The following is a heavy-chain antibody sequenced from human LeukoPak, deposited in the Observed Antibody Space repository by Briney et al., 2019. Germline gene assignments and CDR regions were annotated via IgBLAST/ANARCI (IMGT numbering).Heavy chain of an antibody. CDR3: AAYCSSSRCRSLDY. Sequence: GGSLRLYCAASGFSFSSYAMSWVRQAPGKGLEWVSTISAGSGSTYYADSVKGRFTISRDNSNNTLYLQMNSLRAEDTAVYYCAAYCSSSRCRSLDYWGQGTLVTVSS. J-gene: IGHJ4*02. D-gene: IGHD2-2*01. CDR2: ISAGSGST. V-gene: IGHV3-23*01. CDR1: GFSFSSYA.